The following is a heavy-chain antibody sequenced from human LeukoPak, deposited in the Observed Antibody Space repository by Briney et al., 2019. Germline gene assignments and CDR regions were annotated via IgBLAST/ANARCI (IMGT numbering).Heavy chain of an antibody. Sequence: ASVKVSCKASGYTFTSYGISWVRQAPGQGLEWMGWISAYNGNTNYAQKFQGRVTMTRDTSTSTVYMELSSLRSEDTAVYYCARDQYMDVWGQGTTVTVSS. CDR3: ARDQYMDV. CDR2: ISAYNGNT. CDR1: GYTFTSYG. V-gene: IGHV1-18*01. J-gene: IGHJ6*02.